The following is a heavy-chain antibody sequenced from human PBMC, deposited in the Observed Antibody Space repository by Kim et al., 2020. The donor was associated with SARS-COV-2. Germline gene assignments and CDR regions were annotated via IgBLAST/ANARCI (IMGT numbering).Heavy chain of an antibody. J-gene: IGHJ4*02. CDR1: GYSFTSHG. CDR3: ARDVEYRQDD. D-gene: IGHD3-3*01. Sequence: ASVKVSCKPSGYSFTSHGISWVRQAPGQGLEWMGWISAHSGNTDYAWKFQGRLTMTTDASTTTVSMELRRLRSDDTGVYYCARDVEYRQDDWGQGTLVTVSS. V-gene: IGHV1-18*01. CDR2: ISAHSGNT.